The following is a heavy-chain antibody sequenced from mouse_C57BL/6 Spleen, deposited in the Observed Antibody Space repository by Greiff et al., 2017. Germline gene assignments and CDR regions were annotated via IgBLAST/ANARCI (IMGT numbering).Heavy chain of an antibody. CDR2: ISSGGDYI. D-gene: IGHD4-1*01. V-gene: IGHV5-9-1*02. J-gene: IGHJ2*01. CDR3: TRDSPSLGYFDY. Sequence: EVQLVESGEGLVKPGGSLKLSCAASGFTFSSYAMSWVRQTPEKRLEWVAYISSGGDYIYYADTVKGRFTISRDNARNTLYLQMSSLKSEDTAMYYCTRDSPSLGYFDYWGQGTTLTVSS. CDR1: GFTFSSYA.